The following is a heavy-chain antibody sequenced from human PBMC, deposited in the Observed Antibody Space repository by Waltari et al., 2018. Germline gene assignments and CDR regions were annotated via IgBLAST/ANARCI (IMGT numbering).Heavy chain of an antibody. CDR2: IIPIFGTA. J-gene: IGHJ4*02. D-gene: IGHD4-17*01. V-gene: IGHV1-69*13. Sequence: QVQLVQSGAEVKKPGSSVKVSCKASGGTFSSYAIRWVRQAPGQGLEWMGGIIPIFGTANYAQKFQGRVTITADESTSTAYMELSSLRSEDTAVYYCARSDYSDYDLTLYFDYWGQGTLVTVSS. CDR3: ARSDYSDYDLTLYFDY. CDR1: GGTFSSYA.